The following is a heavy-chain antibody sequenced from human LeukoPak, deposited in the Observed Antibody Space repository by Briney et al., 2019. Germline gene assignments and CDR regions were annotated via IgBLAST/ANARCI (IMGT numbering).Heavy chain of an antibody. CDR3: ATIGGRFYFYYYMDV. CDR2: IYYTGST. CDR1: GGSIRSSSYY. D-gene: IGHD1-26*01. J-gene: IGHJ6*03. V-gene: IGHV4-39*07. Sequence: SETLSLTCTVSGGSIRSSSYYWGWIRQPPGKGLEWIGCIYYTGSTNYNSSLKSRVTISVDTSKNQFSLKLSSVTAADTAVYYCATIGGRFYFYYYMDVWGKGTTVTVSS.